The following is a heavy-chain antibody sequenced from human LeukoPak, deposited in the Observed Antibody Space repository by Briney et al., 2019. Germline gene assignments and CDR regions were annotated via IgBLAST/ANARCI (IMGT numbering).Heavy chain of an antibody. D-gene: IGHD6-13*01. CDR1: GFTFSTYA. V-gene: IGHV3-30-3*01. CDR2: ISYGGSNK. J-gene: IGHJ4*02. Sequence: GGSLRLSCAASGFTFSTYAMLWVRQAPGQGLEWVAVISYGGSNKYYADSVTGRFTISRDNSKNTLYLQMNSLRAEDTAVYYCAKDRASSSLYYFDYWGQGTLVTVSS. CDR3: AKDRASSSLYYFDY.